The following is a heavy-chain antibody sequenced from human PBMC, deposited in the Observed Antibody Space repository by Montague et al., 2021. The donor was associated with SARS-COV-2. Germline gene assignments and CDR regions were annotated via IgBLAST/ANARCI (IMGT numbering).Heavy chain of an antibody. V-gene: IGHV3-21*01. CDR2: ISSSGSYK. Sequence: SLRLSCAASGFTFSTYKMTWVRQAPGQGLEWVSSISSSGSYKYYEDSVKGRFTISRDNAKNSLFLQINSLRAEDTAVYYCARDDYCPKRVCSDHGLDIWGQGTMVTVSS. CDR1: GFTFSTYK. CDR3: ARDDYCPKRVCSDHGLDI. J-gene: IGHJ3*02. D-gene: IGHD2-8*01.